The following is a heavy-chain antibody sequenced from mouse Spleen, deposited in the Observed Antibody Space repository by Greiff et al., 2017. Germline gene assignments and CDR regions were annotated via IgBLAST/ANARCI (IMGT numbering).Heavy chain of an antibody. J-gene: IGHJ1*01. V-gene: IGHV5-6-2*01. CDR1: GFTFSSYA. CDR2: INSNGGST. CDR3: ARHDGNYVNWYFDV. Sequence: EVKVVESGGGLVKPGGSLKLSCAASGFTFSSYAMSWVRQTPEKRLEWVAAINSNGGSTYYPDTVKDRFTISRDNAKNTLYLQMSSLRSEDTALYYCARHDGNYVNWYFDVWGAGTTVTVSS. D-gene: IGHD2-1*01.